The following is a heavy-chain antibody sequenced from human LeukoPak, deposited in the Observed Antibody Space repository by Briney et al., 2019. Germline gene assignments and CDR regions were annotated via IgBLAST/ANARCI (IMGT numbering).Heavy chain of an antibody. D-gene: IGHD3-22*01. J-gene: IGHJ3*01. Sequence: EASVKVSCKASGYTLTDYYIHWVRQAPGQGLEWMGCINPYNGGTNYAQKFQGRVTMTADTSPSTAYMELRSLRSDDTAVYYCARGRHYHDTTGYYAFNFWGQGTMVTVWGQGTMVTVSS. CDR2: INPYNGGT. CDR3: ARGRHYHDTTGYYAFNFWGQGTMVTV. CDR1: GYTLTDYY. V-gene: IGHV1-18*01.